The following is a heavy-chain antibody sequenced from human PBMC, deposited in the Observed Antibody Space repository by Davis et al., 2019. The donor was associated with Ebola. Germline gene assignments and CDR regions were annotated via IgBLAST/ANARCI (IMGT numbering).Heavy chain of an antibody. CDR1: GFTFSSYG. CDR2: ISYDGSNK. D-gene: IGHD6-6*01. V-gene: IGHV3-30*18. J-gene: IGHJ6*02. CDR3: AKDAAGAARTSYGMDV. Sequence: SLKISCAASGFTFSSYGMHWVRQAPGKGLEWVAVISYDGSNKYYADSVKGRFTISRDNSKNTLYLQMNSLRAEDTAVYYCAKDAAGAARTSYGMDVWGQGTTVTVSS.